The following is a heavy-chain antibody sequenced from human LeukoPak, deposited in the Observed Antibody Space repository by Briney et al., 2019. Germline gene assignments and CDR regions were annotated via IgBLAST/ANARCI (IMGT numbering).Heavy chain of an antibody. CDR1: EFTFTSYE. V-gene: IGHV3-48*03. CDR2: ISSSGNTI. CDR3: ARGPSIAARYDAFDI. J-gene: IGHJ3*02. D-gene: IGHD6-6*01. Sequence: GGSLRLSCAASEFTFTSYELNWVRQAPGKGLEWVSYISSSGNTISYADSVKGRFTISRDNAKNSLYLQVISLRAEDTAVYYCARGPSIAARYDAFDIWGQGTMVTVPS.